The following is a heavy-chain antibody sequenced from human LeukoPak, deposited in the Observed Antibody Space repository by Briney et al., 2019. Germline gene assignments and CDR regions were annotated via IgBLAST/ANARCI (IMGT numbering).Heavy chain of an antibody. CDR2: INHSGST. D-gene: IGHD3-22*01. J-gene: IGHJ4*02. Sequence: SETLSLTCAVYGGSFSGYYWSWIRQPPGKGLEWIGEINHSGSTNYNPSLKSRVTISVDTSKNQFSLKLSSVTAADTAVYYCARGSTYYYDSSGYYRFDYWGQGTLVTVSS. V-gene: IGHV4-34*01. CDR1: GGSFSGYY. CDR3: ARGSTYYYDSSGYYRFDY.